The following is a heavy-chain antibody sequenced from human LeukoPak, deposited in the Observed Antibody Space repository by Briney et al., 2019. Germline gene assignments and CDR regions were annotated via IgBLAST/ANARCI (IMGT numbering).Heavy chain of an antibody. V-gene: IGHV4-31*03. CDR1: NDSITSGAYY. Sequence: SQTLSLTCTVSNDSITSGAYYWTWIRQHPGKGLEWIGYIYYSGSTYYNPSLKSRISMSVDTSKNQFSLKLNSVTAADTAVYYCARGDILTGPLDYWGQGTLVTVSS. CDR2: IYYSGST. CDR3: ARGDILTGPLDY. J-gene: IGHJ4*02. D-gene: IGHD3-9*01.